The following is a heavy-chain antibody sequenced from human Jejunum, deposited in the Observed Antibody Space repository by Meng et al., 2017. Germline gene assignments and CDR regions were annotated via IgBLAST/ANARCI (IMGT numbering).Heavy chain of an antibody. D-gene: IGHD5-18*01. V-gene: IGHV3-11*01. CDR1: GFTFGNYY. J-gene: IGHJ4*02. CDR3: ARAFGGFSFGFLSMLSFDF. Sequence: GESLRLSCAASGFTFGNYYMTWIRQPPGQGLEWVSHLSGSGTTINYADSMEGRFTVSRDNAKNSLYLYMTDLRDDDTAIYFCARAFGGFSFGFLSMLSFDFWGQGVLVTVSS. CDR2: LSGSGTTI.